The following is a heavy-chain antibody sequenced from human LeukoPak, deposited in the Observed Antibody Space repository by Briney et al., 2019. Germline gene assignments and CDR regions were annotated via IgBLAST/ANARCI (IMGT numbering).Heavy chain of an antibody. V-gene: IGHV1-2*04. Sequence: ASAKVSCKASGYTFTGYYMHWVRQAPGQGLEWMGWINPNSGGTNYAQKFQGWVTMTRDTSISTAYMELSRLRSDDTAVYYCAAERYSSSWSEAFDIWGQGTMVTVSS. J-gene: IGHJ3*02. CDR2: INPNSGGT. CDR3: AAERYSSSWSEAFDI. D-gene: IGHD6-13*01. CDR1: GYTFTGYY.